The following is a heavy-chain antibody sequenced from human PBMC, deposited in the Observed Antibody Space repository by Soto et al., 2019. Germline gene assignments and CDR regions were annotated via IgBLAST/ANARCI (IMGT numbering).Heavy chain of an antibody. D-gene: IGHD2-2*01. CDR2: ISGSGGST. V-gene: IGHV3-23*01. Sequence: GGSLRLSPAASGFTFSSYAMSWVRQAPGKGLDSVSAISGSGGSTYYADSVKGRFTISRDNSKNTLYLQMNSLRAEDTAVYYCAKEPLVVPAARRFDYWGQGTLVTVSS. J-gene: IGHJ4*02. CDR3: AKEPLVVPAARRFDY. CDR1: GFTFSSYA.